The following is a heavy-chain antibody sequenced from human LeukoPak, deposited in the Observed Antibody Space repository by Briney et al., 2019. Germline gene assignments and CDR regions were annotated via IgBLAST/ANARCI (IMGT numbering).Heavy chain of an antibody. J-gene: IGHJ6*03. CDR1: GAAISIRSDY. CDR3: ARRILRGGYYMDV. Sequence: SDTLSLTCTVSGAAISIRSDYGGGIRSPPGQGMERIGSIDYSGSTYYNPSLKSRVTISVDTSKIHFSLKLSSVTDADTAVYYCARRILRGGYYMDVWGKGTTVTVSS. V-gene: IGHV4-39*02. D-gene: IGHD3-10*01. CDR2: IDYSGST.